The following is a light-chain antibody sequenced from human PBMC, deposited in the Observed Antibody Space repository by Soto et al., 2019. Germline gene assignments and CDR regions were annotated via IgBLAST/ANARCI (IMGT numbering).Light chain of an antibody. J-gene: IGLJ2*01. CDR1: SIDIGSRNS. Sequence: QSVLTQPASVSGSPGQSLTISCTGTSIDIGSRNSVSWYQHHPGKAPKLMIYDVNIRPSGVSHRFSGSKSGNAASLTISGLQAEDEADYSCASYTAASNMVFGGGT. CDR2: DVN. V-gene: IGLV2-14*03. CDR3: ASYTAASNMV.